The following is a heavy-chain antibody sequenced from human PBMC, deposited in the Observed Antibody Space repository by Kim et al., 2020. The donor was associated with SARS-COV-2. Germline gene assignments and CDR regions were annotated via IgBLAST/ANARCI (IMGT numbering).Heavy chain of an antibody. CDR1: GFTFSSYE. CDR2: ISSSGSTI. J-gene: IGHJ4*02. V-gene: IGHV3-48*03. D-gene: IGHD3-10*01. CDR3: AGGGYYGSGSYGYYFDY. Sequence: GGSLRLSCAASGFTFSSYEMNWVRQAPGKGLEWVSYISSSGSTIYYADSVKGRFTISRDNAKNSLYLQMNSLRAEDTAVYYCAGGGYYGSGSYGYYFDYWGQGTLVTVSS.